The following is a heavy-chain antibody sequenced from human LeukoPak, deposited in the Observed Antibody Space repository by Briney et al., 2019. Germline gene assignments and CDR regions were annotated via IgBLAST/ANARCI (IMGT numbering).Heavy chain of an antibody. Sequence: GGSLRLSCAASGFTFSDYYMSWIRQAPGKGLEWVSYISSSSSYTNDADSVKGRFTISRENAKNSLYLQMNNLRAEDTAVYYCARDRRRTSDNAFDIWGQGTMVTVSS. CDR2: ISSSSSYT. CDR1: GFTFSDYY. J-gene: IGHJ3*02. V-gene: IGHV3-11*05. CDR3: ARDRRRTSDNAFDI.